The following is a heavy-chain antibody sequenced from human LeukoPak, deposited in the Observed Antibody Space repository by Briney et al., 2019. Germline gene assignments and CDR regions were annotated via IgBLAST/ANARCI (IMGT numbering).Heavy chain of an antibody. V-gene: IGHV1-24*01. D-gene: IGHD5-18*01. Sequence: ASVKVSCKVSGYTLTELSMHWVRQAPGKGLEWMGGFDPEDGETSYAQKFQGRVTMTEDTSTDTAYMELSSLRSEDTAVYYCTTGGRGYSFRTGYYYYYMDVWGKGTTVTVSS. CDR3: TTGGRGYSFRTGYYYYYMDV. CDR1: GYTLTELS. CDR2: FDPEDGET. J-gene: IGHJ6*03.